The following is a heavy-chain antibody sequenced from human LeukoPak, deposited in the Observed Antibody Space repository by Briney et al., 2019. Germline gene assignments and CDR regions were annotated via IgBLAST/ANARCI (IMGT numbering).Heavy chain of an antibody. D-gene: IGHD3-10*01. Sequence: PSETLSLTCAVYGGSFSGYYWSWIRQPPGKGLEWIGEINHSGSTNYNPSLKSRVTISVDTSKNQFSLKLSSVTAADTAVYYCARDITMVRGVTLDYWGQGTLVTVSS. J-gene: IGHJ4*02. CDR1: GGSFSGYY. CDR2: INHSGST. V-gene: IGHV4-34*01. CDR3: ARDITMVRGVTLDY.